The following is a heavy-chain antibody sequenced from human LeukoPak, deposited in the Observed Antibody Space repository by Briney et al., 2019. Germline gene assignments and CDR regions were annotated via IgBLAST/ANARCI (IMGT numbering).Heavy chain of an antibody. CDR3: ARIFSYCSSTSCYPYYYYGMDV. J-gene: IGHJ6*02. V-gene: IGHV4-34*01. CDR1: GESFSGYY. Sequence: SETLSLTCAVYGESFSGYYWSWIRQPPGKGLEWIGEINHSGSTNYNPSLKSRVTISVDTSKNQFSLKLSSVTAADTAVYYCARIFSYCSSTSCYPYYYYGMDVWGQGTTVTVSS. CDR2: INHSGST. D-gene: IGHD2-2*01.